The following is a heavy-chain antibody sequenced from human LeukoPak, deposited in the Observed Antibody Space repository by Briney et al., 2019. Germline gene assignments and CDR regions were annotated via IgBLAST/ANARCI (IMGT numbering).Heavy chain of an antibody. Sequence: GGSLRLSCAASGFAFSRYGMHWVRQAPGKGLEWVSFIRYDGTSKPYADSVKGRFTISRDNSKNTLYLQMNSLRGEDTAVYYCAKEPGETGKNYWKAFDLWGQGTVATVSS. CDR1: GFAFSRYG. CDR2: IRYDGTSK. V-gene: IGHV3-30*02. CDR3: AKEPGETGKNYWKAFDL. D-gene: IGHD1-1*01. J-gene: IGHJ3*01.